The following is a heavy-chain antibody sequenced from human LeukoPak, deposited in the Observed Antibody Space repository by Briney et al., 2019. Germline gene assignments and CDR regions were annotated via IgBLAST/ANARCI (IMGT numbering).Heavy chain of an antibody. D-gene: IGHD2-2*02. Sequence: SETLSLTCAVYGGSFSGYYWSWIRQPPGKGLEWIGEINHSGSTNYNPSLKSRVTISVDTSKNQFSLKLSSVTAADTAVYYCARRRAGYCSSTSCYKGGDWFDPWGQGTLVTVSS. CDR3: ARRRAGYCSSTSCYKGGDWFDP. J-gene: IGHJ5*02. CDR1: GGSFSGYY. CDR2: INHSGST. V-gene: IGHV4-34*01.